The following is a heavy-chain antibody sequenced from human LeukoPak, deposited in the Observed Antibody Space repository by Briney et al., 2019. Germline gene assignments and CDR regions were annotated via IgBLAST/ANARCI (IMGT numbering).Heavy chain of an antibody. Sequence: PSETLSLTCTVSGGSISSYYWSWIRQTPGKGLEWIGYIYYSGSTNYNPSLKSRVTISVDTSKNQFSLKLSSVTAADTAVYYCARDYRRGYFDYWGQGTLVTVSS. J-gene: IGHJ4*02. CDR2: IYYSGST. CDR1: GGSISSYY. CDR3: ARDYRRGYFDY. D-gene: IGHD1-26*01. V-gene: IGHV4-59*01.